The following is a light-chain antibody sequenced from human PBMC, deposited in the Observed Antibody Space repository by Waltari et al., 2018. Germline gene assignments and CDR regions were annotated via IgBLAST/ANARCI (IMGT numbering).Light chain of an antibody. V-gene: IGKV1-5*03. CDR1: QSISFW. Sequence: DIQMTQSPSTLSASVGDRVTITCRASQSISFWLAWYQQKPGRAPKLLLFSASSLESGVPSRFSGSGSGTEFTLTISSLKPDDFATYYCQQYDSYSTTFGGGTKVEIK. CDR3: QQYDSYSTT. CDR2: SAS. J-gene: IGKJ4*02.